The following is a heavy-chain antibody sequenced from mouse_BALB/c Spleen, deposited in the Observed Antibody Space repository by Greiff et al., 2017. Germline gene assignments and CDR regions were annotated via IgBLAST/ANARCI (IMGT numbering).Heavy chain of an antibody. CDR1: GFTFSSYG. CDR3: AREDIDYGYADGYYFDY. Sequence: EVKLVESGGDLVKPGGSLKLSCAASGFTFSSYGMSWVRQTPDKRLEWVATISSGGSYTYYPDSVKGRFTISRDNAKNTLYLQMSSLKSEDTAMYYCAREDIDYGYADGYYFDYWGQGTTLTVSS. J-gene: IGHJ2*01. V-gene: IGHV5-6*01. CDR2: ISSGGSYT. D-gene: IGHD2-2*01.